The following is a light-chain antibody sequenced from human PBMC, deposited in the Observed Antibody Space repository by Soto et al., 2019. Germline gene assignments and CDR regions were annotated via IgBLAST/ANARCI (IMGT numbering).Light chain of an antibody. CDR1: QSISNR. Sequence: STLSSSVGDRVTITCRASQSISNRLAWYQQKPGKAPKVLIYDASNLESGVPSRFTGSGSGTEFILTISSLQPDDFATYYCQHYGGMWTFGQGTKV. V-gene: IGKV1-5*01. CDR3: QHYGGMWT. CDR2: DAS. J-gene: IGKJ1*01.